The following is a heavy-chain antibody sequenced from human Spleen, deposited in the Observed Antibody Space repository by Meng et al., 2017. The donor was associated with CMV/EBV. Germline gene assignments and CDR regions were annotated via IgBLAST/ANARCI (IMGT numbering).Heavy chain of an antibody. J-gene: IGHJ4*02. CDR2: IYRGGST. Sequence: GESLKISCAASGFTVSSNFMSWVRQAPGKGLEWVSLIYRGGSTYYADSVKGRFTISRDNSKNTLYLQMNNLRAEDTAVYFCAKAFSASWYREYYDDWGQGTLVTVSS. CDR1: GFTVSSNF. D-gene: IGHD6-13*01. V-gene: IGHV3-53*01. CDR3: AKAFSASWYREYYDD.